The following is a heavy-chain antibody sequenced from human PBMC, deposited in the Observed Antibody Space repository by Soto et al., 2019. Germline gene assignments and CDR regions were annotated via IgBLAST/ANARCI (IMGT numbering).Heavy chain of an antibody. CDR3: ASGVVGELLSNVAFDS. J-gene: IGHJ3*02. CDR2: ISAYNGNT. V-gene: IGHV1-18*01. CDR1: GYTFTSYG. Sequence: ASVKVSCKASGYTFTSYGISWVRQAPGQGLEWMGWISAYNGNTNYAQKLQGRVTMTTDTSTSTAYMELRSLRSDDTAVYYCASGVVGELLSNVAFDSWGQGTMVTVSS. D-gene: IGHD1-26*01.